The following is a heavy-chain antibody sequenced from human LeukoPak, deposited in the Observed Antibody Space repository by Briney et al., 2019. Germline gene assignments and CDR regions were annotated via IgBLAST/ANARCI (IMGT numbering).Heavy chain of an antibody. Sequence: SETLSLTCTVSGYSISSGYYWGWIRQPPGKGLEWIGSIYHSGSTYYNPSLKSRVTISVDTSKNQFSLKLSSVTAADTAVYYCARDGPHPELQYKSLYYYYMDVWGKGTTVTVSS. V-gene: IGHV4-38-2*02. D-gene: IGHD4-11*01. CDR1: GYSISSGYY. CDR2: IYHSGST. CDR3: ARDGPHPELQYKSLYYYYMDV. J-gene: IGHJ6*03.